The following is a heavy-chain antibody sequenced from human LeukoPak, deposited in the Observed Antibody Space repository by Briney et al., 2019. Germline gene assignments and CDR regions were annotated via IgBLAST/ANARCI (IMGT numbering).Heavy chain of an antibody. Sequence: SETLSLTCTVSGGSISSYYWSWIRQPPGKGLEWIGYIYYSGSTNYNPSLKSRVTISVDTSKTQFSLKLISVTAADTAVYYCARSGYSSSPTFDPWGRGTLVTVSS. D-gene: IGHD6-13*01. CDR2: IYYSGST. CDR1: GGSISSYY. CDR3: ARSGYSSSPTFDP. J-gene: IGHJ5*02. V-gene: IGHV4-59*01.